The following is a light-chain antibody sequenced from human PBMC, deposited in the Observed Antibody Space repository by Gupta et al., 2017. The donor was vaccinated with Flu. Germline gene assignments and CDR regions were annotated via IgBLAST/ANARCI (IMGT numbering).Light chain of an antibody. V-gene: IGLV1-40*01. CDR2: GNN. J-gene: IGLJ1*01. CDR1: SANIGAGYD. CDR3: QSYDNTLSGFYV. Sequence: QSEPTQPPSVSGAPGQTVIISCTGSSANIGAGYDVHWYQQLPGTAPKLLIYGNNNRPSGVPDRSSGSRSGTSASLAITGLQADDEADYFCQSYDNTLSGFYVFGTGTTVTVL.